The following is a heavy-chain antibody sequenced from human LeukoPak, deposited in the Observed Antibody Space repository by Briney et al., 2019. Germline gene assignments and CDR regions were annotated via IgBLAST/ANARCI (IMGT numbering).Heavy chain of an antibody. J-gene: IGHJ4*02. D-gene: IGHD6-6*01. V-gene: IGHV1-8*02. CDR1: GYTFSSYD. CDR2: MNPNSGNT. Sequence: ASVKVSCKASGYTFSSYDINWVRQATGKGLEWMGWMNPNSGNTAYAQKFQGRVTMSRDTSISTAYMDLSSLRSEDTAVYYCARLPKYSRPLDYWGQGTLVTVSS. CDR3: ARLPKYSRPLDY.